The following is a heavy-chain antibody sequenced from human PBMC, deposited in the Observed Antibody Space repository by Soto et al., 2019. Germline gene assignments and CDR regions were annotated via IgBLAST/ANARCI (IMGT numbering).Heavy chain of an antibody. CDR2: IYYSGNT. CDR3: ARDLSSSWDNNWFDP. D-gene: IGHD6-13*01. J-gene: IGHJ5*02. V-gene: IGHV4-39*07. Sequence: SETLSLTCTVSGGSISSSSYYWGWLRQPPGKGLEWIGSIYYSGNTYYNPSLKSRVTISVDTSKNQFSLKLSSVTAADTAVYYCARDLSSSWDNNWFDPWGQGTLVTVSS. CDR1: GGSISSSSYY.